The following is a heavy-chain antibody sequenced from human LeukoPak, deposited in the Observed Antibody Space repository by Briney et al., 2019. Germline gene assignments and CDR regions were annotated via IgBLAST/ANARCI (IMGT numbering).Heavy chain of an antibody. CDR1: GFTFSTDA. J-gene: IGHJ4*02. V-gene: IGHV3-23*01. CDR2: ISDNGAYM. CDR3: AKEYPDILTGYQTTFDY. Sequence: GGSLRLSCAASGFTFSTDAMSWVRQAPGKGLEWVSAISDNGAYMYYADSVKGRFTISRDNSKNMVYLQMNSLRAEDTATYYCAKEYPDILTGYQTTFDYWGQGTPVTVSS. D-gene: IGHD3-9*01.